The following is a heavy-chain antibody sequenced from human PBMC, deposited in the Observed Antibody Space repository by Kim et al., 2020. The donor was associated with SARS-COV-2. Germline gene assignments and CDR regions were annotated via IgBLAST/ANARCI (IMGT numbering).Heavy chain of an antibody. Sequence: GGSLRLSCAASGFTFSNAWMSWVRQAPGKGLEWVGRIKSKTDGGTTDYAAPVKGRLTISRDDSKNTLYLQMNSLKTEDTAVYYCTTDRRYDYVWGSYRPFDYWGQGTLVTVSS. CDR2: IKSKTDGGTT. CDR1: GFTFSNAW. J-gene: IGHJ4*02. CDR3: TTDRRYDYVWGSYRPFDY. D-gene: IGHD3-16*02. V-gene: IGHV3-15*01.